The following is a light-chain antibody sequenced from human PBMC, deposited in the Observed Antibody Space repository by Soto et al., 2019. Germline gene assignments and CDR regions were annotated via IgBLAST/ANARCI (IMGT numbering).Light chain of an antibody. CDR3: QQYNNWPPIT. V-gene: IGKV3D-15*01. Sequence: EIVMTQSPATLSVSPGERATLSCRASQSVSSKLAWYQQKPGQAPRLLIHGASTRATGIPARFTGSGSGTEFTLTISSLQSEDFEVYYCQQYNNWPPITFGQGTRLEIK. CDR1: QSVSSK. CDR2: GAS. J-gene: IGKJ5*01.